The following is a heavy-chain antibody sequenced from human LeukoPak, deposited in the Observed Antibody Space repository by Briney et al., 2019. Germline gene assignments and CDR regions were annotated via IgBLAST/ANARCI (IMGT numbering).Heavy chain of an antibody. CDR2: IYYSGSP. D-gene: IGHD3-3*01. CDR1: CVSISSSSYY. Sequence: SETLSLTCTVSCVSISSSSYYWGWIRQPPGKGLEWVGSIYYSGSPYYNPSLKSRVTISVDTSKNQFSLKLLSVTAADTAVYYCASAVLRFLELDYWGQGTLVTVSS. J-gene: IGHJ4*02. V-gene: IGHV4-39*01. CDR3: ASAVLRFLELDY.